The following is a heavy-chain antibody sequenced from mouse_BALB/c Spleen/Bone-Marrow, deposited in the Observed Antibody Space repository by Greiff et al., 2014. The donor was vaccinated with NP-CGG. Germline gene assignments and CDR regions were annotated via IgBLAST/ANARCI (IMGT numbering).Heavy chain of an antibody. J-gene: IGHJ2*01. V-gene: IGHV2-6-4*01. Sequence: QVQLKESGPGLVAPSQSLSITCTVSGFSLSRYNVHWVRQPPGKGLEWLGMIWNGGSTDYNSALKSRLSISKDNSKSQVFLKMNSLQTDDTAMYYCARNYYGIPYYFDYWGQSTTLTVSS. D-gene: IGHD1-1*01. CDR1: GFSLSRYN. CDR2: IWNGGST. CDR3: ARNYYGIPYYFDY.